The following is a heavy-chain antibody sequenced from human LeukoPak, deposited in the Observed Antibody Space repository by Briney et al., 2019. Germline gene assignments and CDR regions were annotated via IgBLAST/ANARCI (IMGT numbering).Heavy chain of an antibody. Sequence: SETLSLTCTVSGGSISSSSYYWGWIRQPPGKGLEWIGSIYYSGSTYYNPSLKSRVTMSVDTSKNQFSLKLSSVTAADTAVYYCARDRFTMVRGVIIEPFDYWGQGTLVTVSS. CDR2: IYYSGST. CDR3: ARDRFTMVRGVIIEPFDY. D-gene: IGHD3-10*01. CDR1: GGSISSSSYY. J-gene: IGHJ4*02. V-gene: IGHV4-39*07.